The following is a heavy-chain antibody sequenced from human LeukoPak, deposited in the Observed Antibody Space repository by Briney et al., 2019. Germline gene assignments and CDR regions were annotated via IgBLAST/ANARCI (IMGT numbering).Heavy chain of an antibody. D-gene: IGHD3-3*01. V-gene: IGHV3-9*01. CDR1: GFTFDDYA. J-gene: IGHJ4*02. CDR3: AKAIDFWSGALDY. CDR2: ISWNSGSL. Sequence: PGGSLRLSCAASGFTFDDYAMHWVRQAPGKGLEWVSGISWNSGSLGYADSVKGRFTISRDNAKNSLYLQMNSLRAEDTALYYCAKAIDFWSGALDYWGQGTLVTVSS.